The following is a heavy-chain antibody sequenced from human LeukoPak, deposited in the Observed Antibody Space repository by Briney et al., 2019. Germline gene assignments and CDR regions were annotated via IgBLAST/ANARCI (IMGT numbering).Heavy chain of an antibody. CDR2: ISSNGGST. CDR1: GFTFSSYA. V-gene: IGHV3-64*01. Sequence: PGGSLRLSCAASGFTFSSYAMHWVRQAPGKGLEYVSAISSNGGSTYYANSVKGRFAIFRDNSKDTLYLQMGSLRAEDMAVYYCARSYSGSWYEQFDYWGQGTLVTVSS. J-gene: IGHJ4*02. CDR3: ARSYSGSWYEQFDY. D-gene: IGHD6-13*01.